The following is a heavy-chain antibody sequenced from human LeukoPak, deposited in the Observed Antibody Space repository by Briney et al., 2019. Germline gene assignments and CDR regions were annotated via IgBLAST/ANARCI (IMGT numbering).Heavy chain of an antibody. J-gene: IGHJ4*02. CDR3: ARDRSGSYYSYFDY. Sequence: SETLSLTCTVSGGSISSHYWSWIRQPPGKGLEWIGYIYYSGSTNYNPSLKSRVTISVDTSKNQFSLKLSSVTAADTAVYYCARDRSGSYYSYFDYWGQGTLDTVSS. CDR2: IYYSGST. V-gene: IGHV4-59*11. D-gene: IGHD1-26*01. CDR1: GGSISSHY.